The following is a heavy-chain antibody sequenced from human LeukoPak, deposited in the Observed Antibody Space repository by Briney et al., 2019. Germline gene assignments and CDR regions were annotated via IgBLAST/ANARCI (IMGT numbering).Heavy chain of an antibody. CDR1: GFTFSSYA. V-gene: IGHV3-23*01. CDR2: ISGSGGST. D-gene: IGHD1-1*01. Sequence: PGGSLRLSCAASGFTFSSYAMSWVRQAPGKGLEWVSVISGSGGSTYYADSVKGRFTISRDNSKNTLYLQRNSLRAEDTAVYYCTRARTTGYNFDSWGQGTLLTVSS. J-gene: IGHJ4*02. CDR3: TRARTTGYNFDS.